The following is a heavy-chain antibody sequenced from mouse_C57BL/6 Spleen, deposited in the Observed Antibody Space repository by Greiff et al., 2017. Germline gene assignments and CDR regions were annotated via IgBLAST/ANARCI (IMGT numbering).Heavy chain of an antibody. CDR1: GYAFSSSW. CDR3: ARETTVVATPFAY. J-gene: IGHJ3*01. V-gene: IGHV1-82*01. CDR2: IYPGDGDT. D-gene: IGHD1-1*01. Sequence: QVQLQQSGPELVKPGASVKISCKASGYAFSSSWMNWVKQRPGKGLEWIGRIYPGDGDTNYNGKFKGKATLTADKSSSTAYKQLSSLTSEDSAVYFCARETTVVATPFAYWGQGTLVTVSA.